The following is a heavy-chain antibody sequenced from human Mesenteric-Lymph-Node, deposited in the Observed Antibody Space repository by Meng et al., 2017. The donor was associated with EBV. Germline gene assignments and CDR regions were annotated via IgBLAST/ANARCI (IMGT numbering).Heavy chain of an antibody. D-gene: IGHD2-2*01. CDR3: ASTILVPGPDS. CDR1: GGTFTSYY. J-gene: IGHJ4*02. CDR2: IDPNSGDT. V-gene: IGHV1-2*06. Sequence: VQLVRFGAGVKKPGSSVKVSCRASGGTFTSYYMHWLRQAPGQGLEWMGRIDPNSGDTDYAQKFQARVTMTRDTSIRTAYMELDSLRSDDTAVYYCASTILVPGPDSWGQGTLVTVSS.